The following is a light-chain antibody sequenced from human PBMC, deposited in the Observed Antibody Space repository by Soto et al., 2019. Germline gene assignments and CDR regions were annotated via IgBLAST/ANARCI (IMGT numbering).Light chain of an antibody. Sequence: DIQMTQSPSTLSASVGDIVPITCRASQSISSWLAWYQQKPGKAPKLLIYDASSLESGVPSRFSGSGSGTEFTLTSSSLQPDDFATYYCQQYNSYSPETFGQGTKVDI. CDR3: QQYNSYSPET. CDR2: DAS. J-gene: IGKJ1*01. V-gene: IGKV1-5*01. CDR1: QSISSW.